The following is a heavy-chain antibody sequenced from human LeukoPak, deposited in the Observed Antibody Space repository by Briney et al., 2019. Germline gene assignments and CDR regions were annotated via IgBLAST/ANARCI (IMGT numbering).Heavy chain of an antibody. V-gene: IGHV1-69*05. Sequence: SVKVSCKASGGTFSSYAISWVRQAPGQGLDWMGGIIPIFGTANYAQKFQGRVTITTDESTSTAYMELSSLRSEDTAVYYCARGTTTGNYYYYYMDVWGKGTTVTVSS. D-gene: IGHD4-17*01. CDR3: ARGTTTGNYYYYYMDV. CDR2: IIPIFGTA. J-gene: IGHJ6*03. CDR1: GGTFSSYA.